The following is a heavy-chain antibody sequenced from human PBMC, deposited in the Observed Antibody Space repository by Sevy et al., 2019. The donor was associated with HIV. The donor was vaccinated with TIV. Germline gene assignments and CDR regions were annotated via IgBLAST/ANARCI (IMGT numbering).Heavy chain of an antibody. V-gene: IGHV3-53*01. J-gene: IGHJ6*02. CDR1: GFSVSDTY. D-gene: IGHD3-22*01. CDR3: AKDAYYYDSSGYSMSQWYYGMDV. CDR2: IYSGDKT. Sequence: GGSLRLSCAASGFSVSDTYMSWVRQAPGKGLEWVSVIYSGDKTYHADSVKGRFTISRDSSKNTIYLQLNSLRTEDTAVYYCAKDAYYYDSSGYSMSQWYYGMDVWGQGTTVTVSS.